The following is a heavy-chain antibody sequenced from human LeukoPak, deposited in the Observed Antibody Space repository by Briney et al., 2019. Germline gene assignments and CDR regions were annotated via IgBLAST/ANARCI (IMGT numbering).Heavy chain of an antibody. J-gene: IGHJ4*02. D-gene: IGHD3-22*01. V-gene: IGHV3-20*04. CDR2: INWNGGST. CDR3: ARDSRYYDSSGYYSEYYFDY. CDR1: GFTFDDYG. Sequence: GGSLRLSCAASGFTFDDYGMSWVRQAPGKGLEWVSGINWNGGSTGYADSVKGRFTISRDNAKNSLYLQMNSLRAEDTAVYYCARDSRYYDSSGYYSEYYFDYWGQGTLVTVSS.